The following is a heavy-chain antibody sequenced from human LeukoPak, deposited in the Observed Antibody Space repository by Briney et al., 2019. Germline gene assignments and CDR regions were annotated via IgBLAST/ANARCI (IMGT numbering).Heavy chain of an antibody. CDR1: GGSIRSYY. J-gene: IGHJ4*02. CDR2: IYYSGST. D-gene: IGHD1-26*01. V-gene: IGHV4-59*12. Sequence: SETLSLTCTVSGGSIRSYYRSWIRQPPGKGLEWIGYIYYSGSTNYNPSLKSRVTISVDTSKNQFSPKLSSVTAADTAVYHCARDTYSGSHLDYWGQGTLVTVSS. CDR3: ARDTYSGSHLDY.